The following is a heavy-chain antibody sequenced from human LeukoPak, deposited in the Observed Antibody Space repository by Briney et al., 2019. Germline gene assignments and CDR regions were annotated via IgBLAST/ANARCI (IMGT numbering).Heavy chain of an antibody. J-gene: IGHJ6*04. V-gene: IGHV4-59*08. D-gene: IGHD4-11*01. CDR3: ARLHYSKDGISRPSMDA. Sequence: SETLSLTCTVSGGSITTYYWCWIRQPPGKRLEWMGYIYYTGTTNYNPSFKSRVTISVDTSKNQFSLRVNSVTDADTAVYYCARLHYSKDGISRPSMDAGGRGTTVIVSS. CDR2: IYYTGTT. CDR1: GGSITTYY.